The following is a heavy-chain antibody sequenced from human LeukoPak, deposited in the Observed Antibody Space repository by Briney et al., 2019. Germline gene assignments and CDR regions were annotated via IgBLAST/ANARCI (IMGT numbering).Heavy chain of an antibody. J-gene: IGHJ6*02. CDR1: GFTFGSYA. CDR3: AREGETKAIFGVVTITRYGMDV. D-gene: IGHD3-3*01. Sequence: PGGSLRLSCAASGFTFGSYAMSWVRQAPGKGLEWVSAISGSGGSTYYADSVKGRFTISRDNSKNTLYLQMNSLRAEDTAVYYCAREGETKAIFGVVTITRYGMDVWGQGTTVTVSS. CDR2: ISGSGGST. V-gene: IGHV3-23*01.